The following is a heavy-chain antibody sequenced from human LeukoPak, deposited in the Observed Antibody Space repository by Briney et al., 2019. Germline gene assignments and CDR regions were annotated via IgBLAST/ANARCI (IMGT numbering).Heavy chain of an antibody. D-gene: IGHD6-13*01. CDR2: ISSSGNTI. Sequence: GGSLRLSCTASAVTFGDYAMSWVRQAPGKGLEWVSYISSSGNTINYADSVKGRFTISRDNSKNSLYLQVNSLRAEDTAVYYCARDFVAAAGIDYWGQGTLVTVSS. J-gene: IGHJ4*02. CDR3: ARDFVAAAGIDY. CDR1: AVTFGDYA. V-gene: IGHV3-48*03.